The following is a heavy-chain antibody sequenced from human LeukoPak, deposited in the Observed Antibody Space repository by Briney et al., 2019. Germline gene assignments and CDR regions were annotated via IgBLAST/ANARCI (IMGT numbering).Heavy chain of an antibody. J-gene: IGHJ4*02. CDR2: IYSNGNT. D-gene: IGHD4-17*01. CDR1: GGSISSGDYY. CDR3: ARSATVTTGYFDY. Sequence: ASETLSLTCTVSGGSISSGDYYWSRIRQPPEKGLDWIGSIYSNGNTYYNPSVKSRVTISVDTSKNQFSLKLTSVTAAETAVYYCARSATVTTGYFDYWGQGALVTVSS. V-gene: IGHV4-39*07.